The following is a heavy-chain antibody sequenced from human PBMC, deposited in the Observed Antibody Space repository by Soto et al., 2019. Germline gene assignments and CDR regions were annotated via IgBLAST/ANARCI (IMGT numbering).Heavy chain of an antibody. CDR3: ARLYSRAYES. D-gene: IGHD2-15*01. V-gene: IGHV3-23*01. J-gene: IGHJ3*02. CDR1: GFTFSSYA. CDR2: VTAGGDNT. Sequence: EVQLLESGGGLVQPGGSLRLSCAASGFTFSSYAMPWVRQTPGQGLRWVSTVTAGGDNTYHADSVKGRFTISRDTSKNTLYRQMNRRRVEHTAIYHCARLYSRAYESWGQGTMVTVSS.